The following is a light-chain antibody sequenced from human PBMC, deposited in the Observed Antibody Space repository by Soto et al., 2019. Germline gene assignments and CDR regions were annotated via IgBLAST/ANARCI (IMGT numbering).Light chain of an antibody. J-gene: IGLJ3*02. Sequence: QSVLTQPPSTSGTPGQRVTISCSGSSSNIGSNGVNWYQQLPGTAPKLLIYNTDERPSGVPARFSGSKSGTSASLAISGLQSEDEAEYYCATWDENLNWVFGGGTKVTVL. CDR1: SSNIGSNG. V-gene: IGLV1-44*01. CDR2: NTD. CDR3: ATWDENLNWV.